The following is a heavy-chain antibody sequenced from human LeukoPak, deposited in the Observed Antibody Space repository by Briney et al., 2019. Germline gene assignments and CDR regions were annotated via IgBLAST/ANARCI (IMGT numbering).Heavy chain of an antibody. CDR1: GFTFGSYW. D-gene: IGHD6-13*01. J-gene: IGHJ4*02. CDR3: ARGQRTSWYTNFDY. V-gene: IGHV3-74*01. CDR2: INNDGSNT. Sequence: GGSLRLSCAASGFTFGSYWMQWVRQTPEKGLVWVAHINNDGSNTIYADSVKGRFTTSRDNAKNTLYLQMNSLRAEDAAVYYCARGQRTSWYTNFDYWGQGTLVTVSS.